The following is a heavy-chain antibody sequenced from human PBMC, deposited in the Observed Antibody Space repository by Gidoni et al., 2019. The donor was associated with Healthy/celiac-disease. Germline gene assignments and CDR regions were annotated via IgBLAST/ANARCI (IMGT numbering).Heavy chain of an antibody. J-gene: IGHJ4*02. CDR1: GYSFTSYW. D-gene: IGHD3-3*01. V-gene: IGHV5-51*01. CDR3: ARTYYDFWSGYYHFDY. CDR2: IYPGDSDT. Sequence: EVQLVQSGAEVKKPGESLKISCKGSGYSFTSYWIGWVRQMPGKGLEWMGIIYPGDSDTRYSPSFQGQVTISADKSISTAYLQWSSLKASDTAMYYCARTYYDFWSGYYHFDYWGQGTLVTVSS.